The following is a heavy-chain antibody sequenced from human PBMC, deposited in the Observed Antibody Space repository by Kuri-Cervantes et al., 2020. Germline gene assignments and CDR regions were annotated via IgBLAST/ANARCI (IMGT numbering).Heavy chain of an antibody. V-gene: IGHV3-30-3*01. CDR3: ARGDSSSWFDYYYYGMDV. CDR1: GFTFSSYA. J-gene: IGHJ6*02. D-gene: IGHD6-13*01. Sequence: GESLKISCAASGFTFSSYAMHWVRQAPGKGLGWVAVISYDGSNKYYADSVKGRFTISRDNSKNTLYLQMNSLRAEDTAVYYCARGDSSSWFDYYYYGMDVWGQGTTVTVSS. CDR2: ISYDGSNK.